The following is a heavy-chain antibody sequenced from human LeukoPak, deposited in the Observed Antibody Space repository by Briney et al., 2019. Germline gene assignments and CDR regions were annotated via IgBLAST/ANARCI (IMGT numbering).Heavy chain of an antibody. V-gene: IGHV3-21*01. Sequence: GGSLRLSCAASGFTFSSYSMNWVRQAPGKGLEWVSSISSSSSYIYYADSVKGRFTISRDNAKNSLYLQMNSLRAEDTAVYYCARVPPGRTSTVVKGKPDHWGQEPWSPSPQ. J-gene: IGHJ4*01. CDR3: ARVPPGRTSTVVKGKPDH. CDR1: GFTFSSYS. CDR2: ISSSSSYI. D-gene: IGHD4-23*01.